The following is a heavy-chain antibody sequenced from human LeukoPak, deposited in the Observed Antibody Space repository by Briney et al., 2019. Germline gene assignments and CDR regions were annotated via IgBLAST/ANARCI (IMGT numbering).Heavy chain of an antibody. Sequence: SETLSLTYAVYGGSFSGYHWSWIRQPPGKGLEWIGEINHSGSTNYNPSLKSRVTTSVDTSKNQFSLKLSSVTAADTAVYYCARGRPSSAYYYDSSGYYYAYWGQGTLVTVSS. J-gene: IGHJ4*02. V-gene: IGHV4-34*01. D-gene: IGHD3-22*01. CDR3: ARGRPSSAYYYDSSGYYYAY. CDR2: INHSGST. CDR1: GGSFSGYH.